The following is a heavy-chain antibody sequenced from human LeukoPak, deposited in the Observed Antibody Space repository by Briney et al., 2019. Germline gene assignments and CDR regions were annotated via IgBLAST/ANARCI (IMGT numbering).Heavy chain of an antibody. V-gene: IGHV1-69*13. CDR2: IIPIFGTA. CDR1: GGTFSSYA. CDR3: ASHGVDYYYMDV. J-gene: IGHJ6*03. Sequence: ASVKVSCKASGGTFSSYAISWVRQAPGQGLEWMGGIIPIFGTANYAQKFQGRVTITADESTSTVYMELSSLRSEDTAVYYCASHGVDYYYMDVWGKGTTVTVSS.